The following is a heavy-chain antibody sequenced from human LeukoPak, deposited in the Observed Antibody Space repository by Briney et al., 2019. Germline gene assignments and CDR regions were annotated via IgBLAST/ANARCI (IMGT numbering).Heavy chain of an antibody. Sequence: SETLSLTCTVSGGSISSYYWSWIRQSAGKGLEWIGRIYTSGSTIYNPSLKSRVTMSVDTSKNQFSLKLSSVTAADTAVYYCARGYDFWSGYSLFDPWGQGTLVTVSS. CDR3: ARGYDFWSGYSLFDP. CDR1: GGSISSYY. V-gene: IGHV4-4*07. J-gene: IGHJ5*02. CDR2: IYTSGST. D-gene: IGHD3-3*01.